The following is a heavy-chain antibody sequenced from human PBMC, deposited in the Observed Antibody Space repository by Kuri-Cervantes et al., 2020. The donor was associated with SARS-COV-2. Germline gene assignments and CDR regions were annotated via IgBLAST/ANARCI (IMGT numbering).Heavy chain of an antibody. CDR2: IWYDGENE. J-gene: IGHJ6*02. V-gene: IGHV3-33*08. Sequence: GESLKISCVASGFTFSNYVIHWVRQAPGKGLEWVAVIWYDGENEYYAGSVKGRFTISRDNSKNTVSLHMNSLRAEDTAMYYCARERYYSGHYGMDVWGQGTTVTVSS. CDR1: GFTFSNYV. CDR3: ARERYYSGHYGMDV. D-gene: IGHD3-10*01.